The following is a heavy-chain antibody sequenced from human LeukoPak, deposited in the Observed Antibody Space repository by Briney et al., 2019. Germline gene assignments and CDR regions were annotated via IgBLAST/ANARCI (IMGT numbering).Heavy chain of an antibody. J-gene: IGHJ4*02. CDR1: GFTFSDHF. Sequence: PGGSLRLSCAASGFTFSDHFMDWVRQAPGKGLEWVAVISYDGSNKYYADSVKGRFTISRDNSKNTLYLQMNSLRAEDTAVYYCAKEISLYCSGGSCYPLGFDYWGQGTLVTVSS. CDR2: ISYDGSNK. V-gene: IGHV3-30*18. CDR3: AKEISLYCSGGSCYPLGFDY. D-gene: IGHD2-15*01.